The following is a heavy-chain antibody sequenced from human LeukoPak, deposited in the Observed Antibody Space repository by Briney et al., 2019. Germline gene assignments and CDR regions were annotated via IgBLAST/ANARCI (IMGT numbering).Heavy chain of an antibody. J-gene: IGHJ3*02. CDR1: GGSIRSSSYY. Sequence: SETLSLTCSVSGGSIRSSSYYWGWIRQTPGKGLEWIGSLYYTGKTYYNPSLNSRVTISVDTSKNQFSLKLSSVTAADTAVYYCARGPPDCSSTSCYAFDAFDIWGQGTMVTVSS. CDR3: ARGPPDCSSTSCYAFDAFDI. CDR2: LYYTGKT. V-gene: IGHV4-39*07. D-gene: IGHD2-2*01.